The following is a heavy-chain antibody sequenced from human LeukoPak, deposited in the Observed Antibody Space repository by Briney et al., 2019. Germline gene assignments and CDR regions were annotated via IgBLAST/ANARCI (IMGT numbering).Heavy chain of an antibody. V-gene: IGHV3-7*01. CDR2: IKQDGSEK. Sequence: PGGSLRLSCAASGFTFSSYWMSWVRQAPGKGLEWVANIKQDGSEKYYVDSVKGRFTISRDNAKNSLCLQMNSLRAEDTAVYYCARVSSYGYSLSYYFDYWGQGTLVTVSS. J-gene: IGHJ4*02. CDR1: GFTFSSYW. D-gene: IGHD5-18*01. CDR3: ARVSSYGYSLSYYFDY.